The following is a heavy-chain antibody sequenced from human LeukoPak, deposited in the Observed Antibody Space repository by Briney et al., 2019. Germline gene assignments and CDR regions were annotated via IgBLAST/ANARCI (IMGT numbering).Heavy chain of an antibody. CDR3: ARDGDLGWFDP. Sequence: SETLSLTCTASGGSISSYYWSWIRQPPGKGLEWIGYTYYSGSTNYNPSLKSRVTISVDTSKNQFSLKLSSVTAADTAVYYCARDGDLGWFDPWGQGTLVTVSS. D-gene: IGHD2-21*02. CDR2: TYYSGST. V-gene: IGHV4-59*01. CDR1: GGSISSYY. J-gene: IGHJ5*02.